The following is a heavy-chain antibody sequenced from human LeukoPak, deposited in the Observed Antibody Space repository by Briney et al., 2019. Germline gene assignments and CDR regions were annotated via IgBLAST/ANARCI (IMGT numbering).Heavy chain of an antibody. CDR2: IYHSGST. Sequence: PSETLSLTCAVSGGSISSSNWWSWVRQPPGKGLGWIGEIYHSGSTNYNPSLKSRVTISVDKSKNQFSLKLSSVTAADTAVYYCARGTYDILTGYYFDYWGQGTLVTVSS. V-gene: IGHV4-4*02. CDR3: ARGTYDILTGYYFDY. CDR1: GGSISSSNW. D-gene: IGHD3-9*01. J-gene: IGHJ4*02.